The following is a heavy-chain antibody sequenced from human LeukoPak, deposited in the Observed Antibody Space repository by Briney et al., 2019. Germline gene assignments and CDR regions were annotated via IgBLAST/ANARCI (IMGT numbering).Heavy chain of an antibody. J-gene: IGHJ6*03. V-gene: IGHV3-23*01. CDR2: ITGSGALT. CDR3: ARISQGYADWFGELLGDYYYYMDV. CDR1: GFTLSNFA. Sequence: GGSLRLSCAASGFTLSNFAMTWVRQAPGQGLEWVSSITGSGALTYYADSVKGRFTISRDNSKNTLYLQMNSLRAEDTAVYYCARISQGYADWFGELLGDYYYYMDVWGKGTTVTVSS. D-gene: IGHD3-10*01.